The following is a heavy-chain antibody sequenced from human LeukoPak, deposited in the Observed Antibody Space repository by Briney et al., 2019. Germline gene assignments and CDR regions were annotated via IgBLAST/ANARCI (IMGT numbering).Heavy chain of an antibody. D-gene: IGHD3-3*02. CDR2: INTYNGNT. CDR1: GYTFTSYG. J-gene: IGHJ4*02. Sequence: ASVKVSCTASGYTFTSYGISWVRQAPGQGLEWMGWINTYNGNTNYTQKLQGRVTMTTDTSTSTAYMELRSLRSDDTAVYYCARVASIDYFDYWGQGTLVTVSS. V-gene: IGHV1-18*01. CDR3: ARVASIDYFDY.